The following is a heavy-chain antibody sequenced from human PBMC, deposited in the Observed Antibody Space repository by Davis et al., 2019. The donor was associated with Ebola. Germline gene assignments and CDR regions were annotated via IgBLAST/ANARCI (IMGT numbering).Heavy chain of an antibody. CDR1: GFTFSSYA. J-gene: IGHJ4*02. D-gene: IGHD2-15*01. Sequence: GGSLRLSCAASGFTFSSYAMSWVRQAPGRGLEWVSSISGNGGSTYSADSVKGRFTISRDNAKNTLYLQMNSLRAEDTAVYYCVSGCSGGSCYGLGYWGQGTLVTVSS. CDR2: ISGNGGST. V-gene: IGHV3-23*01. CDR3: VSGCSGGSCYGLGY.